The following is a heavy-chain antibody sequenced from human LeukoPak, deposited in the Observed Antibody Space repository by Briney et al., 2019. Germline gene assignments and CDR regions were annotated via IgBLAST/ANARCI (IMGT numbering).Heavy chain of an antibody. V-gene: IGHV1-2*02. CDR2: INPNSGGT. CDR1: GYTFTGYY. CDR3: ARDGSGSYYNPNGWFDP. Sequence: GASVKVSCKASGYTFTGYYMHWVRQAPGQGLEWMGWINPNSGGTNYAQKFQGRVTMTRDTSISTAYMELSRLRSDDTAVYYCARDGSGSYYNPNGWFDPWGQGTLVTVSS. D-gene: IGHD3-10*01. J-gene: IGHJ5*02.